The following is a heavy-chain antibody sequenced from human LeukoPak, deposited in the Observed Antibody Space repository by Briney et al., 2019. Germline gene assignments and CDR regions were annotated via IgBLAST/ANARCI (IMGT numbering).Heavy chain of an antibody. CDR3: VRGVDSAKLGY. V-gene: IGHV4-34*01. Sequence: PSETLSLTCAVDDGSFSGYYCNWVRQPPGKGLEWIGELHPSGSTSYNTSLRSRLTISVDTSKNQCSLKLTSVTAADTAMYFCVRGVDSAKLGYWGQGALVTVSS. CDR1: DGSFSGYY. CDR2: LHPSGST. D-gene: IGHD3-22*01. J-gene: IGHJ4*02.